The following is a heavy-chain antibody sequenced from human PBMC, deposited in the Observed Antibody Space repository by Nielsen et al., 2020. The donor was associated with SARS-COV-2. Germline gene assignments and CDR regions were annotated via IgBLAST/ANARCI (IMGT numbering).Heavy chain of an antibody. J-gene: IGHJ6*02. CDR2: ISAYNGNT. V-gene: IGHV1-18*01. CDR3: ARDGIDGLRLDYYGMDV. Sequence: ASVKVSCKASGYTFTSYGISWVRQAPGQGLEWMGWISAYNGNTNYAQKLQGRVTMTTDTSTSTAYMELRSLRSDDTAVYYCARDGIDGLRLDYYGMDVWGQGTTVTVSS. CDR1: GYTFTSYG. D-gene: IGHD1-1*01.